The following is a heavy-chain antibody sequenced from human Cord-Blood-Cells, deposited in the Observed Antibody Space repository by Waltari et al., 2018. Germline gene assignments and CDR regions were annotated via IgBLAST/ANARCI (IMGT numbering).Heavy chain of an antibody. J-gene: IGHJ6*03. CDR1: GGSIRSSSYY. CDR2: FYYIGST. V-gene: IGHV4-39*01. CDR3: ARGSASDMDV. Sequence: QLQLQESGPGLVKPSETLSLTCTVSGGSIRSSSYYWGWIRQPPGKGLEWIGSFYYIGSTYYNPALKSRVTISVDTSKNQFSLKLSSVTAADTAVYYCARGSASDMDVWGKGTTVTVSS.